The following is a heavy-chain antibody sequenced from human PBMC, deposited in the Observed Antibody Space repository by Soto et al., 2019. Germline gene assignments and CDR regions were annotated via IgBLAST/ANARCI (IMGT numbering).Heavy chain of an antibody. D-gene: IGHD3-10*01. V-gene: IGHV1-69*06. Sequence: SVKVSCKASGGTFSSYAISWVRQAPGQGLEWMGGIIPIFGTANYAQKFQGRVTITADKSTSTAYMELSSLRSEDTAVYYCARVLYGSGSYCPNPRYYYYGMDVWGQGTTVTVSS. CDR3: ARVLYGSGSYCPNPRYYYYGMDV. J-gene: IGHJ6*02. CDR2: IIPIFGTA. CDR1: GGTFSSYA.